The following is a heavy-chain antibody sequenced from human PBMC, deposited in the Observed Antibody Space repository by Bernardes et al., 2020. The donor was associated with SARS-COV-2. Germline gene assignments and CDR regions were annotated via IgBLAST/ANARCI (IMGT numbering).Heavy chain of an antibody. CDR2: IIPIFGTA. CDR3: ARVGYSSSFYYYYGMDV. Sequence: SVKVSCKASGGTFSSYAISWVRQAPGQGLEWMGRIIPIFGTANYAQKFQGRVTITADESTSTAYMELTSLRSEDTAVYYCARVGYSSSFYYYYGMDVWGKGTTVTVSS. J-gene: IGHJ6*04. V-gene: IGHV1-69*13. D-gene: IGHD6-13*01. CDR1: GGTFSSYA.